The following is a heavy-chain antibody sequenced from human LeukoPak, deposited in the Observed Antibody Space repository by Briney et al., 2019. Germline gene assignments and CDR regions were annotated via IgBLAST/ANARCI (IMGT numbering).Heavy chain of an antibody. Sequence: GGSLKLSCAASGFTFSGSAMHWVRQASGKGPEWVGRIRSKANSYATAYAASVKGRFTISRDDSKNTAYLQMNSLKTEDTAVYYCTARAKDIVVVVAANPVDYWGQGTLVTVSS. J-gene: IGHJ4*02. CDR1: GFTFSGSA. D-gene: IGHD2-15*01. V-gene: IGHV3-73*01. CDR3: TARAKDIVVVVAANPVDY. CDR2: IRSKANSYAT.